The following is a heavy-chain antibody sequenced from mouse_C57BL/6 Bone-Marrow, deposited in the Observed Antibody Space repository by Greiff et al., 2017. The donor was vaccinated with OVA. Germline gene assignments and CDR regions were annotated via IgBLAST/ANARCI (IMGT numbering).Heavy chain of an antibody. CDR3: ARSGITTVEGDFAMDY. CDR1: GYTFTSYW. Sequence: QVQLQQPGAELVKPGASVKMSCKASGYTFTSYWITWGDKRRGRGLEWIGELGSVVGGSNVNEKFKSKATLTVDTSSSTAYMQLSSLTSEDSAVYYCARSGITTVEGDFAMDYWGQGTSVTVSS. CDR2: LGSVVGGS. J-gene: IGHJ4*01. V-gene: IGHV1-55*01. D-gene: IGHD1-1*01.